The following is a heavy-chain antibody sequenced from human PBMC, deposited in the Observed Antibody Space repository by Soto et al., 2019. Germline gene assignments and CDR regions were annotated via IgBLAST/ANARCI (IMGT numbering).Heavy chain of an antibody. J-gene: IGHJ1*01. CDR2: IYYSGST. Sequence: PSETLSLTCTVSSGSISSGDYYWSWIRQPPGKGLEWIGYIYYSGSTYYNPSLKSRVTISLDTSKNQFSLKLNSVTAADTAVYYCARAAGGLYYYDSSGYYSRYFQHWGQGTLVTSPQ. CDR1: SGSISSGDYY. D-gene: IGHD3-22*01. V-gene: IGHV4-30-4*01. CDR3: ARAAGGLYYYDSSGYYSRYFQH.